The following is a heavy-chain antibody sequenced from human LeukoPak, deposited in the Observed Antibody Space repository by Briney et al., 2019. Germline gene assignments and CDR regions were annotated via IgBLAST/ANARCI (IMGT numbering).Heavy chain of an antibody. V-gene: IGHV1-2*02. D-gene: IGHD2-21*01. CDR3: ARDAGLIVVLNWFDP. J-gene: IGHJ5*02. Sequence: ASVKVSCKASGYTFTGYYTHWVRQAPGQGLEWMGWINPNSGGTNYAQKFQGRVTMTRDTSISTAYMELSRLRSDDTAVYYCARDAGLIVVLNWFDPWGQGTLVTVSS. CDR1: GYTFTGYY. CDR2: INPNSGGT.